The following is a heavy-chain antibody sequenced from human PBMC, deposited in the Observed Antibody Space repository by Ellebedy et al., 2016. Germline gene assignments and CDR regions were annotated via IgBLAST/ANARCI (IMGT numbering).Heavy chain of an antibody. CDR2: IYDSGST. CDR3: ARDLKYSSSSDY. V-gene: IGHV4-39*07. D-gene: IGHD6-13*01. CDR1: GGSISSSSYY. J-gene: IGHJ4*02. Sequence: GSLRLXCTVSGGSISSSSYYWGWIRQPPGKGLEWIGSIYDSGSTYYNPSLKSRVTISVDTSKNQFSLKLSSVTAADTAVYYCARDLKYSSSSDYWGQGTLVTVSS.